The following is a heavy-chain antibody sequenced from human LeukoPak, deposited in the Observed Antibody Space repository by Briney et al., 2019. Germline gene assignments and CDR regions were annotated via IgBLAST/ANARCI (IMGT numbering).Heavy chain of an antibody. J-gene: IGHJ4*02. CDR2: INPSGGST. Sequence: ASVKVSCKASGYTFTSYYMHWVRQAPGQGLEWMGIINPSGGSTSYAQKFQGRVTMTRDTSISTAYMELSRLRSDDTAVYYCARDTGGLRFLEWLFHWGQGTLVTVSS. V-gene: IGHV1-46*01. D-gene: IGHD3-3*01. CDR3: ARDTGGLRFLEWLFH. CDR1: GYTFTSYY.